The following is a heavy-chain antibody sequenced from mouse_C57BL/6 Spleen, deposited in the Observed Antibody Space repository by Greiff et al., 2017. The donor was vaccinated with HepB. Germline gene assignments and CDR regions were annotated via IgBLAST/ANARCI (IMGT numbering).Heavy chain of an antibody. Sequence: QVQLKESGAELARPGASVKLSCKASGYTFTSYGISWVKQRTGQGLEWIGEIYPRSGNTYYNEKFKGKATLTADKSSSTAYMELRSLTSEDSAVYFCARGDYMGAMDYWGQGTSVTVSS. J-gene: IGHJ4*01. V-gene: IGHV1-81*01. CDR2: IYPRSGNT. CDR3: ARGDYMGAMDY. CDR1: GYTFTSYG. D-gene: IGHD2-12*01.